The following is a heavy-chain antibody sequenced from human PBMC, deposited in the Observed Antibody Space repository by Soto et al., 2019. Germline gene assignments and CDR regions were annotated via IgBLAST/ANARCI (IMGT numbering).Heavy chain of an antibody. J-gene: IGHJ4*02. Sequence: QVQLVESGGGVVQPGRSLRLSCAASGFTFCSYAMHWVRQAPGEGLEWVAVISYDGSNKYYADSVKGRFTISRDNSNNTLYLQINSLSAEDTAVYYCARAITAPAGYCGQGTLVTVSS. D-gene: IGHD3-10*01. V-gene: IGHV3-30-3*01. CDR1: GFTFCSYA. CDR3: ARAITAPAGY. CDR2: ISYDGSNK.